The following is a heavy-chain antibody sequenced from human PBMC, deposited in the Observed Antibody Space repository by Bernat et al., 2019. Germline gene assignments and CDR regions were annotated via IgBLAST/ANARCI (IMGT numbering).Heavy chain of an antibody. D-gene: IGHD4-17*01. Sequence: EVQLVESGGGLVKPGGSLRLSCAASGFTFSSYSMNWVRQAPGKGLEWVSSISSSSSYIYYADSVKGRFTISRDNAKNSLYLQMNSLRAEDTAVYYCAREPLTTVTNGFDYWGQGTLVTVSS. CDR3: AREPLTTVTNGFDY. V-gene: IGHV3-21*01. CDR1: GFTFSSYS. CDR2: ISSSSSYI. J-gene: IGHJ4*02.